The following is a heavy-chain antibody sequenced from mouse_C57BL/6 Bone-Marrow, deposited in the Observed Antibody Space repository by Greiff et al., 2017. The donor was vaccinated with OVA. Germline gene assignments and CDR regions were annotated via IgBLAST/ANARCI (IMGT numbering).Heavy chain of an antibody. D-gene: IGHD2-1*01. CDR2: IWSGGGT. CDR3: ARKYYGNLYYAMDY. Sequence: VQLQQSGPGLVQPSQSLSITCTVSGFSLTSYGVHWVRQSPGTGLEWLGVIWSGGGTDYNAAFFSSLGISTDNYKSQIFFKMNSLQADDTAIEYCARKYYGNLYYAMDYWGQGTSVTVSS. J-gene: IGHJ4*01. CDR1: GFSLTSYG. V-gene: IGHV2-2*01.